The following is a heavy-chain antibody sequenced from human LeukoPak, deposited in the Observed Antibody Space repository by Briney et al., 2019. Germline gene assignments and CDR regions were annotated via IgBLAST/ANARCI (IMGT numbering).Heavy chain of an antibody. D-gene: IGHD4-23*01. J-gene: IGHJ5*02. Sequence: SETLSLTCAVYGGSFSGYYWSWIRQPPGKGLEWIGEINHSGSTNYNPSLKSRVTISVDTSKNQFSLKPSSVTATDTAVYYCARAPTTVVAWGKNWFDPWGQGTLVTVSS. CDR2: INHSGST. CDR3: ARAPTTVVAWGKNWFDP. CDR1: GGSFSGYY. V-gene: IGHV4-34*01.